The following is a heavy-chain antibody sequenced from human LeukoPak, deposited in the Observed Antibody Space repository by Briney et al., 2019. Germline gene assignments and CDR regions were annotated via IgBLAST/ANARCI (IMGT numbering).Heavy chain of an antibody. CDR2: IYSGGST. J-gene: IGHJ4*02. CDR1: GFTFSSYG. V-gene: IGHV3-66*01. D-gene: IGHD3-10*01. Sequence: GGSLRLSCAASGFTFSSYGMSWVRQAPGKGLEWVSVIYSGGSTYYADSVKGRFTISRDNSKNTLYLQMNSLRAEDTAVYYCAREEWFGEFDYWGQGTLVTVSS. CDR3: AREEWFGEFDY.